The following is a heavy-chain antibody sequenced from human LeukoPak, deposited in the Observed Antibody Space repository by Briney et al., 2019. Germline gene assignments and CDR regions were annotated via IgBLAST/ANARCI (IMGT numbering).Heavy chain of an antibody. CDR2: ISSSSSYI. CDR3: ARDGQTSEPSGYDLGFDY. J-gene: IGHJ4*02. V-gene: IGHV3-21*01. CDR1: GFTFSSYS. D-gene: IGHD5-12*01. Sequence: PGGSLRLSCAASGFTFSSYSMNWVRQAPGKGLEWVSSISSSSSYIYYADSVKGRFTISRDNAKNSLYLQMNSLRAEDTAVYYCARDGQTSEPSGYDLGFDYWGQGTLVTVSS.